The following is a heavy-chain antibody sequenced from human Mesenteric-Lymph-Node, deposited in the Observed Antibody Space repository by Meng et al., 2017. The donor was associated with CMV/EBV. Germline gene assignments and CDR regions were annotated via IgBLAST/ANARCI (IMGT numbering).Heavy chain of an antibody. D-gene: IGHD1-26*01. J-gene: IGHJ5*02. Sequence: GGSLRLSCAASGFTFDDYALSWVRQAPGKGLEWVSGINWNGDSTGYADSVKGRFFISRGNAKNSLYMQMNSLRAEDTALYYCARHPGGYYVDWFDPWGQGTLVTVSS. CDR3: ARHPGGYYVDWFDP. CDR2: INWNGDST. V-gene: IGHV3-20*04. CDR1: GFTFDDYA.